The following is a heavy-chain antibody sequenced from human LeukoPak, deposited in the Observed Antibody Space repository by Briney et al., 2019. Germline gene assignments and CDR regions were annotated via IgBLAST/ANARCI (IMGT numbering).Heavy chain of an antibody. J-gene: IGHJ4*02. D-gene: IGHD2-15*01. CDR2: IYSGGGT. CDR3: AGDSNGPAF. Sequence: GGSLRLSCAASGFTVSNNYMSWVRQAPGKGLEWVSVIYSGGGTFYSEFVKGRFTISRDYSKNTLYLQMNSLRADDTAVYYCAGDSNGPAFWGQGTLVTVSS. CDR1: GFTVSNNY. V-gene: IGHV3-53*01.